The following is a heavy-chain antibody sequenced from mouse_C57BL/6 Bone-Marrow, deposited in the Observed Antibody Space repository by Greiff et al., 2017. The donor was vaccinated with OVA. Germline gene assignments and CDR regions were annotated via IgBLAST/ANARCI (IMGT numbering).Heavy chain of an antibody. CDR3: AKTGEDFVDY. V-gene: IGHV1-82*01. D-gene: IGHD4-1*01. J-gene: IGHJ2*01. Sequence: QVQLQQSGPELVKPGASVKISCKASGYAFSSSWMNWVKQRPGKGLEWIGRIYPGDGDTNYNGKFKGKATLTADKSSSTAYMQLSSLTSEDSAVYFCAKTGEDFVDYWGQGTTLTVSS. CDR2: IYPGDGDT. CDR1: GYAFSSSW.